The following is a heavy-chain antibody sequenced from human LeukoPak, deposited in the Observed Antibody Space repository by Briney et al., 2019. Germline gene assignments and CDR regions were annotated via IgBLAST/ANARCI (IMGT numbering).Heavy chain of an antibody. CDR2: IKQDGSEK. CDR1: GFTFSSYW. V-gene: IGHV3-7*01. CDR3: ARSIGDGYNFDY. J-gene: IGHJ4*02. Sequence: GGSLRLSCAASGFTFSSYWMSWVRQAPGKGLEWVANIKQDGSEKYYVDSVKGRFIISRDNTKNSLYLQMNSLRAEDTAVYYCARSIGDGYNFDYWGQGTLVTVSS. D-gene: IGHD5-24*01.